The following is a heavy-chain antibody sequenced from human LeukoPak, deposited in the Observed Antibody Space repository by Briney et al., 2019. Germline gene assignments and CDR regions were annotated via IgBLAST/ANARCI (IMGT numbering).Heavy chain of an antibody. CDR1: GFTFSSYW. D-gene: IGHD3-16*01. Sequence: GGSLRLSCAASGFTFSSYWMHWVRQAPGKGLVWVSRIKTDGSTTDYADSVKGRFTISRDNAKNTLYLQMNSLRAEDTAVYYCAREFYLHSDNYDSGNWGQGTLVTVSS. J-gene: IGHJ4*02. CDR2: IKTDGSTT. CDR3: AREFYLHSDNYDSGN. V-gene: IGHV3-74*01.